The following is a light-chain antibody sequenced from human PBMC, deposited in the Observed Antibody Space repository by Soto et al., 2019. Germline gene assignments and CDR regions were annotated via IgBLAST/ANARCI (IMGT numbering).Light chain of an antibody. Sequence: SVLAQPPSVSGAPGQRVTISCPGSSSDIGAGFDVHWYQHLPGTAPKLLIYGNTNRPSGVPGRFSGSKSGTSASLVISGLQAEDEADYYCQSYENSRTGFYVFGTGTKVTVL. V-gene: IGLV1-40*01. J-gene: IGLJ1*01. CDR3: QSYENSRTGFYV. CDR2: GNT. CDR1: SSDIGAGFD.